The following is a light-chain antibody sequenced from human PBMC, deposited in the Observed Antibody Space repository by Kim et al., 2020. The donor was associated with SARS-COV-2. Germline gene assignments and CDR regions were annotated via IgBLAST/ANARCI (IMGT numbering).Light chain of an antibody. CDR1: NSDVGGYDR. J-gene: IGLJ2*01. CDR2: EVN. V-gene: IGLV2-18*02. Sequence: GQSVTISCTGTNSDVGGYDRVSWYQQPPDTAPKLILFEVNNRPSGVPDRFSGSKSGNTASLTISGLQAEDEADYYCSSYTTSSTLVFGGGTQLTVL. CDR3: SSYTTSSTLV.